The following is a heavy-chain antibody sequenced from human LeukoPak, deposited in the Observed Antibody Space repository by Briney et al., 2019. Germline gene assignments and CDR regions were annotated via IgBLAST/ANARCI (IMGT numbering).Heavy chain of an antibody. CDR1: GGSFSGYY. D-gene: IGHD7-27*01. CDR3: ARGHPANWASDY. J-gene: IGHJ4*02. Sequence: SSETLSLTCAVYGGSFSGYYWSWIRQPPGKGLEWIGEINHSGSTNYNPSLKSRVTISVDTSKNQFSLKLSSVTAADTAVYYCARGHPANWASDYWGQGTLVTVSS. CDR2: INHSGST. V-gene: IGHV4-34*01.